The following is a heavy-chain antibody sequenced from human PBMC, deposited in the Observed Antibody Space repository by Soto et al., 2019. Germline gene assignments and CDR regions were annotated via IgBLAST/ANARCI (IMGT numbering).Heavy chain of an antibody. CDR3: ARGIGVYYYYGMDV. D-gene: IGHD2-21*01. Sequence: QVQLQESGPGLVKPSQTLSLTCTVSGGSISSGGYYWSWIRQHPGKGLEWIGYIYYSGSTYYNPSLRSRVTISVDTSKNQFSLKLSSVTAADTAVYYCARGIGVYYYYGMDVWGQGTTVTVSS. V-gene: IGHV4-31*03. CDR2: IYYSGST. J-gene: IGHJ6*02. CDR1: GGSISSGGYY.